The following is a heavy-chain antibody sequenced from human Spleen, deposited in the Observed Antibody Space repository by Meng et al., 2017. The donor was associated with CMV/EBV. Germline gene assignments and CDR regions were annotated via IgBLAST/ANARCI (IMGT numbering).Heavy chain of an antibody. Sequence: SGFSLSTSGVGVGWIRQPPGKALEWLALINWNDDKRYSPSLKSRLTITKDTSKNQVVLTMTDMDPVDTATYYCAHRRKQIVFPWVDPWGQGTLVTVSS. V-gene: IGHV2-5*01. D-gene: IGHD6-6*01. CDR3: AHRRKQIVFPWVDP. J-gene: IGHJ5*02. CDR1: GFSLSTSGVG. CDR2: INWNDDK.